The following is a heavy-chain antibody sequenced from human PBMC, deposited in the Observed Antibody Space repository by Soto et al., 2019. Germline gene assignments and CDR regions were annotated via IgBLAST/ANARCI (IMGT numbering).Heavy chain of an antibody. V-gene: IGHV3-30*18. CDR3: AKTHLRIKGIAVAGGNYYYYGMDV. J-gene: IGHJ6*01. D-gene: IGHD6-19*01. CDR1: GFTFSSYG. CDR2: ISYDGSNK. Sequence: PGGSLRLSCAASGFTFSSYGMHWVRQAPGKGLEWVAVISYDGSNKYYADSVKGRFTISRDNSKNTLYLQMNSLRAEDTAVYYCAKTHLRIKGIAVAGGNYYYYGMDVWGQGTTVTVSS.